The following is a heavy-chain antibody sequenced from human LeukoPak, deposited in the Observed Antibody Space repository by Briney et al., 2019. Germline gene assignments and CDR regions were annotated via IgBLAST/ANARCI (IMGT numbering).Heavy chain of an antibody. CDR1: GFTFINYE. CDR3: ARDGSDREYFDS. CDR2: ISGNASTI. J-gene: IGHJ4*02. Sequence: PGGSLRLSCAASGFTFINYEMNWVRQAPGRGLEWVSFISGNASTIYYADSLKGRFTISRDNAKNSLYLQMNNLRAEDTAVYYCARDGSDREYFDSEGQGTLVTVSS. D-gene: IGHD6-19*01. V-gene: IGHV3-48*03.